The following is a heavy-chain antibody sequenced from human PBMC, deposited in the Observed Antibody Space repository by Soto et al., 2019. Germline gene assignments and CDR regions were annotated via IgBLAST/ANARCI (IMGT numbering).Heavy chain of an antibody. CDR1: GGSISSGGYY. J-gene: IGHJ4*02. D-gene: IGHD3-10*01. CDR3: ASMGYHYGSGSYPLDY. Sequence: SETLSLTCTVSGGSISSGGYYWSWIRQHPGKGLEWIGYIYYSGSTYYNPSLKSRVTVSVDTSKNQFSLKLRSVTAADTAVYYCASMGYHYGSGSYPLDYWGQGTLVTVSS. V-gene: IGHV4-31*03. CDR2: IYYSGST.